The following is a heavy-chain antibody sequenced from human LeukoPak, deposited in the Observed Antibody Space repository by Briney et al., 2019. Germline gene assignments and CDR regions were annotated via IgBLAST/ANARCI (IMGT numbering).Heavy chain of an antibody. CDR2: ISGSGGST. V-gene: IGHV3-23*01. CDR1: GFTFSSYA. D-gene: IGHD7-27*01. Sequence: TGGSLRLSCAASGFTFSSYAMSWVRQAPGKGLEWVSVISGSGGSTYYADSVKGRFTISRDNPKNTLYLQVNSLRAEDTAIYYCAKAPGDYYYFDYWGQGTLVTVSS. J-gene: IGHJ4*02. CDR3: AKAPGDYYYFDY.